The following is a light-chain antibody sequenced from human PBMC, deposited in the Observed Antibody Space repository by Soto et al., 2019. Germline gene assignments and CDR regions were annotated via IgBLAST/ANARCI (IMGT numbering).Light chain of an antibody. V-gene: IGLV1-51*01. CDR3: AAWDSGLSAVV. CDR1: TSNIGNNY. J-gene: IGLJ3*02. CDR2: DTD. Sequence: QSVLTQPPSVSAAPGQKVAISCSGSTSNIGNNYVSWYQQLPEKAPKLLIYDTDKRPSGIPDRLSGSKSGTSATLGITGLQTGDEAEYYCAAWDSGLSAVVFGGGTKVTVL.